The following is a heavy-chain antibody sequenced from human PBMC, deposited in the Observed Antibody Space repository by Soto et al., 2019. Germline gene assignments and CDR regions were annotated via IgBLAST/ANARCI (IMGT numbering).Heavy chain of an antibody. D-gene: IGHD6-13*01. J-gene: IGHJ4*02. CDR2: INVGNGYT. CDR3: ATRVDSSHWSIDS. V-gene: IGHV1-3*01. CDR1: GHTFTSYP. Sequence: ASVKVSCKVSGHTFTSYPIHWVRQSPGQGLEWMGWINVGNGYTKYSQKFQGRVTMTRDTSASTAYMELSSLISEDTAVYYCATRVDSSHWSIDSWGQGTLVTVSS.